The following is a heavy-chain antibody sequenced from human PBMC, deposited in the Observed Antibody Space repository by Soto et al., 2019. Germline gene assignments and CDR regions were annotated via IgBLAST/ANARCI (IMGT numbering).Heavy chain of an antibody. V-gene: IGHV1-69*02. D-gene: IGHD4-17*01. Sequence: QVQLVQSGAEVKKPGSSVNVSCKASGGTFSSYTISWVRQAPGQGLEWMGRIIPILGIANYAQKFQGRVTITGDKSTSTVYLELSSLRSEDTAVYYCVRPDYGDYEAYHRAFDIWGQGTMVTVSS. CDR1: GGTFSSYT. J-gene: IGHJ3*02. CDR3: VRPDYGDYEAYHRAFDI. CDR2: IIPILGIA.